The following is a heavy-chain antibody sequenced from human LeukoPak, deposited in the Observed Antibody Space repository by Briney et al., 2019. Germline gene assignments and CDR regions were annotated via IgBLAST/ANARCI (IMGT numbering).Heavy chain of an antibody. CDR1: GFTFSSYS. D-gene: IGHD2-15*01. CDR2: ISSSSSTI. Sequence: GGSLRLSCAASGFTFSSYSMNWVRQAPGKGLEWVSYISSSSSTIYYADSVKGRFTISRDNAKNSLYLQMNSLRAEDTAVYYCARDREVAVVAATGEFDYWGQGTLVTVSS. V-gene: IGHV3-48*01. CDR3: ARDREVAVVAATGEFDY. J-gene: IGHJ4*02.